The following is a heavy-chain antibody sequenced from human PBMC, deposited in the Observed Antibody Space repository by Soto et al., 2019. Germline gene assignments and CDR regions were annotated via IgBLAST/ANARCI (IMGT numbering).Heavy chain of an antibody. J-gene: IGHJ6*02. Sequence: EASVKVSCKASGGTFSSYAISWVRQAPGQGLEWMGGIIPIFGTANYAQKFQGRVTITADESTSTAYMELSSLRSEDTAVYYCASHSRIVVVPDHYYYGMDVWGQGTTVTVSS. V-gene: IGHV1-69*13. CDR1: GGTFSSYA. D-gene: IGHD2-2*01. CDR3: ASHSRIVVVPDHYYYGMDV. CDR2: IIPIFGTA.